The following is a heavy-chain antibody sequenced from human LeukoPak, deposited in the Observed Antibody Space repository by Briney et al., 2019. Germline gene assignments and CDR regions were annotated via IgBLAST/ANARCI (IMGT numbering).Heavy chain of an antibody. Sequence: PGGSLRLSWAASGFTFSSYGMHWVGQAPGKGLEWVAVIWYDGSNKYYADSVKGRFTISRDNSKNTLYLQMNSLRAEDTAVYYCARDGAAADPYYYYGMDVWGQGTTVTVSS. CDR2: IWYDGSNK. V-gene: IGHV3-33*01. CDR3: ARDGAAADPYYYYGMDV. J-gene: IGHJ6*02. D-gene: IGHD6-13*01. CDR1: GFTFSSYG.